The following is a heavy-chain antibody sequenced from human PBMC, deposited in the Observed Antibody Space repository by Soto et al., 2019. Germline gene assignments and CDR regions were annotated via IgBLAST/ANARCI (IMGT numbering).Heavy chain of an antibody. CDR3: ARDKAAGYSYGMPTLE. Sequence: SETLSLSCTVSGGSISSGGYYGSWIRQHPGKGLEWIGYIYYSGSTYYNPSLKSRVTISVDTSKNQFSLKLSSVTAADTAVYYCARDKAAGYSYGMPTLEWGQGTLVTVSS. V-gene: IGHV4-31*03. D-gene: IGHD5-18*01. J-gene: IGHJ4*02. CDR1: GGSISSGGYY. CDR2: IYYSGST.